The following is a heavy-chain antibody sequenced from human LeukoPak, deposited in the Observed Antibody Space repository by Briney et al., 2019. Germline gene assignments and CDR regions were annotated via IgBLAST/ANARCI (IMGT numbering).Heavy chain of an antibody. Sequence: GGSLRLSCVASGLTFSSYWMHWVRQDPRKGLVWVSRINGDGRNINYADSVRGRFTISRDNAKNTLYLQMNTLRVEDTAVYYCTRDLMDYDVSTGLHHYYMDVWGQGTTVTVSS. J-gene: IGHJ6*02. CDR1: GLTFSSYW. D-gene: IGHD3-9*01. V-gene: IGHV3-74*01. CDR3: TRDLMDYDVSTGLHHYYMDV. CDR2: INGDGRNI.